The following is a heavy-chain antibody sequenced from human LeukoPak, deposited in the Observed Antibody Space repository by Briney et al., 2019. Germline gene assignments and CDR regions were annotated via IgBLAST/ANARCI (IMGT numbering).Heavy chain of an antibody. V-gene: IGHV4-59*01. CDR2: IYYSGST. CDR1: GDSISSYY. CDR3: ARESRKVVVPADTRPYYYYYMDV. J-gene: IGHJ6*03. D-gene: IGHD2-2*01. Sequence: SETLSLTCTVSGDSISSYYWSWIRQPPGKGLEWIGYIYYSGSTNYNPSLKSRVTISVDTSKNQFSLKLSSVTAADTAVYYCARESRKVVVPADTRPYYYYYMDVWGKGTTVTVSS.